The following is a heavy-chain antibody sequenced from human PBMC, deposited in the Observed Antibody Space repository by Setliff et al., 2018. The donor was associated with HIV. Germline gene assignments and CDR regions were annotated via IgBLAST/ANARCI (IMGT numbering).Heavy chain of an antibody. J-gene: IGHJ3*01. CDR3: ARVQMAYAAFDV. Sequence: SETLSLTCTVAGGSISTYYWSWIRQPPGKGLEWIGSIYFTGSSDSNPSLKSRVTLSVDTSKHQFSLKLSPVTAADTAVYYCARVQMAYAAFDVWGQGTMVTVSS. V-gene: IGHV4-59*01. CDR1: GGSISTYY. CDR2: IYFTGSS. D-gene: IGHD4-17*01.